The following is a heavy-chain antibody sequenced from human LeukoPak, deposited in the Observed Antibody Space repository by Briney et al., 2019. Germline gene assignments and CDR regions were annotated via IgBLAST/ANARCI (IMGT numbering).Heavy chain of an antibody. CDR3: ARGPYCSSTNCYSPYYYYYMDV. CDR2: IYPGDSDT. Sequence: GESLKISCKGFGYSFINYWIGWGRQMPGKGLEWMGIIYPGDSDTRYSPSFQCQVTISADKSISTAYLQWSSLKASDTAMYYCARGPYCSSTNCYSPYYYYYMDVWGKGTTVTVSS. J-gene: IGHJ6*03. V-gene: IGHV5-51*01. CDR1: GYSFINYW. D-gene: IGHD2-2*01.